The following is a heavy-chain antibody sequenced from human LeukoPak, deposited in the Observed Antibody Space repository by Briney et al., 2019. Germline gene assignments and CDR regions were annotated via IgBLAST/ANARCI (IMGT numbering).Heavy chain of an antibody. V-gene: IGHV1-18*01. J-gene: IGHJ5*02. CDR3: AICGGDCLVRFDP. CDR2: ISAYNGNT. Sequence: ASVKVSCKASNYTFTSYPISWVRQAPGRGLEWMGWISAYNGNTNYAQKLQGRVAMATDTSTSTAYMELRSLRSDDTAVYYCAICGGDCLVRFDPWGQGTLVTVSS. D-gene: IGHD2-21*02. CDR1: NYTFTSYP.